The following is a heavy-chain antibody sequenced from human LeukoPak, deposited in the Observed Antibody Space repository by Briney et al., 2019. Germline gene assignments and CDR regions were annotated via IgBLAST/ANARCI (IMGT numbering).Heavy chain of an antibody. D-gene: IGHD3-22*01. V-gene: IGHV4-61*02. J-gene: IGHJ4*02. CDR2: IYTSGST. CDR3: ARLSAYYYDSSGYYRGFDY. Sequence: SQTLSLTCTVSGGSISSGSYYWSWIRQPAGKGLEWIGRIYTSGSTNYNPSLKSRVTISVDTSKNQFSPKLSSVTAADTAVYYCARLSAYYYDSSGYYRGFDYWGQGALVTVSS. CDR1: GGSISSGSYY.